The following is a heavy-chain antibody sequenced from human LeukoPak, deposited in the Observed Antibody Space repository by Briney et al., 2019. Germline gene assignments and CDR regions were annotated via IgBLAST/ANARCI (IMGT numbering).Heavy chain of an antibody. CDR3: ARALPGRYGHPGGWFDP. CDR2: ISSSGSTI. CDR1: GFTFSSYE. D-gene: IGHD3-16*01. J-gene: IGHJ5*02. V-gene: IGHV3-48*03. Sequence: GGSLRLSCAASGFTFSSYEMNWVRQAPGKGLEWVSYISSSGSTIYYADAVKGRFTISRDNAKNSLYLQMNSLRAEDTAVYYCARALPGRYGHPGGWFDPWGQGTLVTVSS.